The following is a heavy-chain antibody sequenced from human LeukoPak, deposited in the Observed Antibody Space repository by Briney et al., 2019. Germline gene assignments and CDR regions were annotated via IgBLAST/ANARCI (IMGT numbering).Heavy chain of an antibody. J-gene: IGHJ5*02. Sequence: GGSLRLSCTVSGFTVSSNSMSWVRQAPGKGLEWVSFIYSGGNTHYSDSVKGRFTISRDNSKNTLYLQMNSLRAEDTAVYYCARDSSGYYYGASWFDPWGQGTLVTVSS. V-gene: IGHV3-66*01. CDR3: ARDSSGYYYGASWFDP. CDR1: GFTVSSNS. CDR2: IYSGGNT. D-gene: IGHD3-22*01.